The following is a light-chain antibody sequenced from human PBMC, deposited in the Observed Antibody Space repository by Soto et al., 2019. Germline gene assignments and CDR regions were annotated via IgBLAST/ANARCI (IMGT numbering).Light chain of an antibody. V-gene: IGKV3-15*01. Sequence: EIVMTQSPATLSVSPGERATLSCRASQSVSSNLAWYQQKPGQAPRLLIYGASTRATGIPARFSGSGSGTEFTLTISSLQSEDFAVYYCQHLETFGQGPKVEIK. CDR2: GAS. CDR3: QHLET. J-gene: IGKJ1*01. CDR1: QSVSSN.